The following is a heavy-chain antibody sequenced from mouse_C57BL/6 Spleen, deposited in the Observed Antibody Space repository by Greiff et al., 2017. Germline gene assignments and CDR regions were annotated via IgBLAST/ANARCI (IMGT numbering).Heavy chain of an antibody. J-gene: IGHJ2*01. V-gene: IGHV1-50*01. CDR1: GYTFTSYW. CDR2: IDPSDSYT. CDR3: ARWGSYGNYVLDY. Sequence: VQLQQPGAELVKPGASVKLSCKASGYTFTSYWMQWVKQRPGQGLEWIGEIDPSDSYTNYNQKFKGKATLTVDTSSSTAYMQLSSLTSEDYAVYYCARWGSYGNYVLDYWGQGTTLTGSS. D-gene: IGHD2-1*01.